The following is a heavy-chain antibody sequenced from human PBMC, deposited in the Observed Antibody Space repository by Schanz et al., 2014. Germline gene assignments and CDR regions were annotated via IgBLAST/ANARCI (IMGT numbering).Heavy chain of an antibody. CDR1: GFSFSDHA. J-gene: IGHJ6*03. CDR3: AKGPYYYYYMDV. V-gene: IGHV3-23*04. Sequence: EVQLVESGGGLVQPGGSLRLSCAASGFSFSDHAMDWVRQAAGKGLEWVSGISGSGASTYYADSVKGRFTISRDNSKNTVYIQMNSLRADDTAVYYCAKGPYYYYYMDVWGNGTTVTVSS. CDR2: ISGSGAST.